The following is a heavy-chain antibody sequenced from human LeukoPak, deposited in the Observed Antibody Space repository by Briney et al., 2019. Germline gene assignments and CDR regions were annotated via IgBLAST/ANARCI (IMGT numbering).Heavy chain of an antibody. Sequence: ASVKVSCKASGYTFTGYYMHWVRQAPGQGLEWMGWINPNSGGTNYAQKFQGRVTMTRDTSISTAYMELSRLRSDDTAVYYCARAGEGRYDFWSGYYTCWGQGTLVTVSS. CDR1: GYTFTGYY. V-gene: IGHV1-2*02. J-gene: IGHJ4*02. CDR2: INPNSGGT. D-gene: IGHD3-3*01. CDR3: ARAGEGRYDFWSGYYTC.